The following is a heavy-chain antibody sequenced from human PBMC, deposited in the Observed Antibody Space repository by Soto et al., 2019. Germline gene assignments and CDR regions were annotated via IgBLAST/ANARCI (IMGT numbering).Heavy chain of an antibody. Sequence: GGSLRLSCAASGFTFSSYDMHWVRQATGKGLEWVSAIGTAGDTYYADSVKGRFTISRDNSKNTLYLQMNSLRAEDTAVYYCARDYTYYYGSGSSSHAFDIWGQGTMVTVSS. CDR3: ARDYTYYYGSGSSSHAFDI. CDR1: GFTFSSYD. J-gene: IGHJ3*02. V-gene: IGHV3-13*04. D-gene: IGHD3-10*01. CDR2: IGTAGDT.